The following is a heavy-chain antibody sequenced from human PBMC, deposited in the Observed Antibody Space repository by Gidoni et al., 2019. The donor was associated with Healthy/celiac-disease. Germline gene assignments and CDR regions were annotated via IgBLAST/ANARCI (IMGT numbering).Heavy chain of an antibody. V-gene: IGHV1-69*01. J-gene: IGHJ6*02. CDR1: GGTFSSYA. Sequence: VQLVPSGAEVKTPGSSVKVSCKASGGTFSSYAISWVRQAPGQGLEWMGGIIPIFGTANYAQKFQGRVTITADESTSTTYMELSSLRSEDTAVYYCASAFTRVRGVTRPGDYYYGMDVWGQGTTVTVSS. CDR3: ASAFTRVRGVTRPGDYYYGMDV. CDR2: IIPIFGTA. D-gene: IGHD3-10*01.